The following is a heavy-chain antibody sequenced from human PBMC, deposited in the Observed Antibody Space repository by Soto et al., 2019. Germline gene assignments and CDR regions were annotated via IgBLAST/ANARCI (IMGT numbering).Heavy chain of an antibody. Sequence: SETLSLTCTVSSGSISSYYWSWIRQSPGKGLEWIGYIYYNGNTKYNPSLKSRVTMTVDTSKNQFSLKMTSVTAADTALYYCARHGSVFGVVSTPYFNYWGQGTLVTVSS. V-gene: IGHV4-59*08. D-gene: IGHD3-3*01. CDR1: SGSISSYY. CDR2: IYYNGNT. J-gene: IGHJ4*02. CDR3: ARHGSVFGVVSTPYFNY.